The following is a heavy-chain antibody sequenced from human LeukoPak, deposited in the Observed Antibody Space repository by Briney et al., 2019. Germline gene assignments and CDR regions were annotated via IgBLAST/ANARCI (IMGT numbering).Heavy chain of an antibody. CDR3: ARHPPGFSDPKPAFDY. Sequence: SETLSLTCAVSGYSISSGYYWGWIRQPPGKGLEWIGSIYHSGSTYYNPSLKSRVTISVDTSKNQFSLKLSSVTAADTAVYCCARHPPGFSDPKPAFDYWGQGTLVTVSS. V-gene: IGHV4-38-2*01. CDR1: GYSISSGYY. D-gene: IGHD3-9*01. CDR2: IYHSGST. J-gene: IGHJ4*02.